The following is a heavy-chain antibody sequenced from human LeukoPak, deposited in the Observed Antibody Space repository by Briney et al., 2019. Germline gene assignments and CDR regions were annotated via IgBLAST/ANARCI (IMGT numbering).Heavy chain of an antibody. J-gene: IGHJ4*02. Sequence: KASETLSLTCAVYGGSFSGYYWSWIRQPPGKGLEWIGEINHSGSTNYNPSLKSRVTMSVDTSKNQFSLKLSSVTAADTAVYYCARVSSKYGPSSLDYWGQGTLVTVSS. CDR3: ARVSSKYGPSSLDY. D-gene: IGHD6-6*01. V-gene: IGHV4-34*01. CDR1: GGSFSGYY. CDR2: INHSGST.